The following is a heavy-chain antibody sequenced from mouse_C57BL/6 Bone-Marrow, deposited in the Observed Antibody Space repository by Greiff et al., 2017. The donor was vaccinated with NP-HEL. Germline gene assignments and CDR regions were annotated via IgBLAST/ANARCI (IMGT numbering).Heavy chain of an antibody. CDR2: IYPGSGNT. D-gene: IGHD2-4*01. J-gene: IGHJ4*01. CDR3: ARTPYYDYDEVYAMDY. CDR1: GYTFTDYY. Sequence: QVQLQQSGAELVRPGASVKLSCKASGYTFTDYYINWVKQRPGQGLEWIARIYPGSGNTYYNEKFKGKATLTAEKSSSTAYMQLSSLTSEDSAVYFCARTPYYDYDEVYAMDYWGQGTSVTVSS. V-gene: IGHV1-76*01.